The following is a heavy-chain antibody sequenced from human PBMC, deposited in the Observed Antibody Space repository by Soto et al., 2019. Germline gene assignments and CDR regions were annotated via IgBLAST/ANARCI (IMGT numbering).Heavy chain of an antibody. CDR2: INHSGST. Sequence: PSETLSLTCAVYGGSFSGYYWSWIRQPPGKGLEWIGEINHSGSTNYNPSLKSRVTISVDTSKNQFSLKLSSVTAADTAVYYCARTGIPLGLDYRGQGTLVTVSS. CDR1: GGSFSGYY. CDR3: ARTGIPLGLDY. D-gene: IGHD1-1*01. V-gene: IGHV4-34*01. J-gene: IGHJ4*02.